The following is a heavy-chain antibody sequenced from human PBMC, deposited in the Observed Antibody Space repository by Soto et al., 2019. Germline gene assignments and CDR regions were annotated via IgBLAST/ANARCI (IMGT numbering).Heavy chain of an antibody. CDR1: GFTFSSYG. J-gene: IGHJ6*03. D-gene: IGHD3-16*02. V-gene: IGHV3-30*18. Sequence: GGSLRLSFAASGFTFSSYGMHWVRQAPGKGLEWVAVISYDGSNKYYADSVKGRFTISRDNSKNTLYLQMNSLRAEDTAVYYCAKVGYDYIWGSYRSPMVDYYYYMDVWGKGTTVTVSS. CDR3: AKVGYDYIWGSYRSPMVDYYYYMDV. CDR2: ISYDGSNK.